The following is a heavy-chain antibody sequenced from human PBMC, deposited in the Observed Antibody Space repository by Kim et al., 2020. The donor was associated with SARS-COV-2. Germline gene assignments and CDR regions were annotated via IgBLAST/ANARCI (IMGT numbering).Heavy chain of an antibody. CDR1: GFTFTSSA. Sequence: SVKVSCKASGFTFTSSAVQWVRQARGQRLEWIGWIVVGSGNTNYAQKFQERVTITRDMSTSTAYMELSSLRSEDTAVYYCGLVPAAILFMYVWGQGTTVTVSS. CDR3: GLVPAAILFMYV. D-gene: IGHD2-2*01. V-gene: IGHV1-58*01. J-gene: IGHJ6*02. CDR2: IVVGSGNT.